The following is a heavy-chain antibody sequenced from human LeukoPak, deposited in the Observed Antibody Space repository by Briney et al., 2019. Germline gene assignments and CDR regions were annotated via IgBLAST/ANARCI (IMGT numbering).Heavy chain of an antibody. Sequence: PSETLSLTCAVYGGSFSGYYWSWIRQPPGKGLEWIGEINHSGSTNYNPSLKSRVTISVDTSKNQFSLKLSSVTAADMAVYYCARGPIWDYWGQGTLVTVSS. D-gene: IGHD2-21*01. CDR1: GGSFSGYY. V-gene: IGHV4-34*01. J-gene: IGHJ4*02. CDR3: ARGPIWDY. CDR2: INHSGST.